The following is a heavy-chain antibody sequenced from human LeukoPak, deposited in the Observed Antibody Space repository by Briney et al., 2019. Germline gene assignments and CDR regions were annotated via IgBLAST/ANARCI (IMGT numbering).Heavy chain of an antibody. CDR1: GFIFSNYG. CDR2: IWYDGSNK. CDR3: ARDGRFLEWLLSYYFDY. J-gene: IGHJ4*02. V-gene: IGHV3-33*01. Sequence: GGSLRLSCAASGFIFSNYGMHWVRQAPGKGLEWVALIWYDGSNKYYTDSVKGRLTISRDNSKDTLFLQMNSPRAEDTAVYYCARDGRFLEWLLSYYFDYWGQGTLVTVSS. D-gene: IGHD3-3*01.